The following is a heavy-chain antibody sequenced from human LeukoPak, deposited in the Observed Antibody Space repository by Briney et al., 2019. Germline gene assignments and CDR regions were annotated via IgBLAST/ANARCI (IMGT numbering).Heavy chain of an antibody. D-gene: IGHD6-19*01. CDR2: INHSGST. CDR3: ARAYSSVRGAFDI. J-gene: IGHJ3*02. Sequence: SETLSLTCAVYGGSFSGYYWSWIRQPPGKGLEWIGEINHSGSTNYNPSLKSRVTISVDTSKTQFSLKLSSVTAADTAVYYCARAYSSVRGAFDIWGQGTMVTVSS. CDR1: GGSFSGYY. V-gene: IGHV4-34*01.